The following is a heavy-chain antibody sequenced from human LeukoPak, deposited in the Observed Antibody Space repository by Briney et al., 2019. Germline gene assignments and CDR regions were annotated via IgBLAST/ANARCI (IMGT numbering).Heavy chain of an antibody. V-gene: IGHV3-23*01. J-gene: IGHJ4*02. CDR2: ISGSGGST. CDR1: GFTFSSYA. D-gene: IGHD6-25*01. CDR3: ARDVHPGKSGHFDY. Sequence: GGSLRLSCAASGFTFSSYAMSWVRQAPGKGLEWVSAISGSGGSTYYADSVKGRFTISRDNSKNTLYLQMNSLRAEDTAVYYCARDVHPGKSGHFDYWGQGTLVTVSS.